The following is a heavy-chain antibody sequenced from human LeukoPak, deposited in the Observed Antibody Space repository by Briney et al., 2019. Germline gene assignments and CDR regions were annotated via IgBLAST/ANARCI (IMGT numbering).Heavy chain of an antibody. V-gene: IGHV4-4*07. J-gene: IGHJ4*02. CDR2: IYTSGST. CDR1: GGSITIYY. CDR3: ARDEYDYVWGSYRSGPVEYYFDY. D-gene: IGHD3-16*02. Sequence: SETLSLTCTVSGGSITIYYWSWIRQPAGKGLEWIGRIYTSGSTNYNPSLKSRVTMSVDTSKNQFSLKLSSVTAADTAVYYCARDEYDYVWGSYRSGPVEYYFDYWGQGTLVTVSS.